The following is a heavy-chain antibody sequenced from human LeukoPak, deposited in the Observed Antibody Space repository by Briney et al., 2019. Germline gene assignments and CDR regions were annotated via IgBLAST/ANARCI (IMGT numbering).Heavy chain of an antibody. Sequence: GGSLRLSCAAAGFTFSDYAIHWVRQAPGKGLEWLAIISYDGSNKNYADSVKGRFTVSRDNSKNTLYLQMNSLRAEDTAVYYCARSKKVASTMVRPPYYYYYMDVWGKGTTVTVSS. CDR1: GFTFSDYA. J-gene: IGHJ6*03. CDR2: ISYDGSNK. D-gene: IGHD3-10*01. CDR3: ARSKKVASTMVRPPYYYYYMDV. V-gene: IGHV3-30*04.